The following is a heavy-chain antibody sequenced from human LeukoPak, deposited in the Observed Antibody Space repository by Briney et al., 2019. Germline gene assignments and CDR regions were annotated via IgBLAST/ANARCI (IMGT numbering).Heavy chain of an antibody. D-gene: IGHD3-3*01. V-gene: IGHV3-23*01. J-gene: IGHJ6*02. CDR2: ISGSGGST. CDR3: ARDRGRFLPDRYYYYYGMDV. CDR1: GFTFSSYA. Sequence: GGSLRLSCAASGFTFSSYAMNWVRQAPGKGLEWVSGISGSGGSTYYTDSVKGRFTISRDNSKNTLYLQMNSLRAEDTAVYYCARDRGRFLPDRYYYYYGMDVWGQGTTVTVSS.